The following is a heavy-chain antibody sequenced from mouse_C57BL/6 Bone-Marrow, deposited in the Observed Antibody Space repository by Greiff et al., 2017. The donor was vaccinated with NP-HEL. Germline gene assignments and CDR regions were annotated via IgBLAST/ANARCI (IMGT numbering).Heavy chain of an antibody. D-gene: IGHD1-1*01. CDR3: ATGSHWFAY. CDR2: IHTNSGST. V-gene: IGHV1-64*01. J-gene: IGHJ3*01. Sequence: VQLQQPGAELVKPGASVKLSCKASGYTFTSYWMHWVKQRPGQGLEWIGMIHTNSGSTNYNEKFKSKATLTVDKSSSTAYMQLSSLTSEDSAVYYCATGSHWFAYWGQGTLVTVSA. CDR1: GYTFTSYW.